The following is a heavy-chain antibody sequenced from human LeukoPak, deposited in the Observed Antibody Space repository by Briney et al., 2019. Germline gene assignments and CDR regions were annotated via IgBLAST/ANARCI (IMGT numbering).Heavy chain of an antibody. J-gene: IGHJ4*02. V-gene: IGHV4-34*01. D-gene: IGHD5-18*01. CDR2: INHSGST. Sequence: PSETLSLTCAVYGGSFSGYYWSWIRQPPGKGLEWIGEINHSGSTNYNPSLKSRVTISVDTSKNQFSLKLSSVTAADTAVYYCARGTGYSYGYLGYWGQGTLVTVSS. CDR3: ARGTGYSYGYLGY. CDR1: GGSFSGYY.